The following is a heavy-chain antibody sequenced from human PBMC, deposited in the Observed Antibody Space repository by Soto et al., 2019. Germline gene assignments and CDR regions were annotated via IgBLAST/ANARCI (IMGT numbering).Heavy chain of an antibody. CDR3: ARGDNYDYIWGSYRPVLFDY. CDR2: INSDGSST. D-gene: IGHD3-16*02. Sequence: EVQLVESGGGLVQPGGSLRLSCAASGFTFSSYWMHWVRQAPGKGLVWVSRINSDGSSTSYADSVKGRFTISRDNAKNTLYLQMNSLRAEDTAVYYCARGDNYDYIWGSYRPVLFDYWGQGTLVTVSS. V-gene: IGHV3-74*01. J-gene: IGHJ4*02. CDR1: GFTFSSYW.